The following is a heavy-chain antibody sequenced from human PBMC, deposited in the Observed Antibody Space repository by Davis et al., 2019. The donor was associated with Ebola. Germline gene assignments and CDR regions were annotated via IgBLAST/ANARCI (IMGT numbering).Heavy chain of an antibody. J-gene: IGHJ5*02. Sequence: ASVKVSCKASGYTFTSYGISWVRQAPGQGLEWMGWISAYNGNTNYAQKLQGRVTMTTDTSTSTAYMELRSLRSDDTAVYYCARDMGMVQEANWFDPGAREPWSPSPQ. CDR3: ARDMGMVQEANWFDP. D-gene: IGHD3-10*01. CDR2: ISAYNGNT. CDR1: GYTFTSYG. V-gene: IGHV1-18*01.